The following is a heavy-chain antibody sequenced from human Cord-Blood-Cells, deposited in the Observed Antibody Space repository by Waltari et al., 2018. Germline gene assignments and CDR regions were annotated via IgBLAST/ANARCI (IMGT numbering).Heavy chain of an antibody. D-gene: IGHD6-6*01. CDR3: ASDGSSSSNYFDY. Sequence: QVQLVQSGAEVKKPGSSVKVSCKASAGTFSSYAISWVRQAPGQGLEWMGRIIPHLGIANSAQKFQGRVTITADKSTSTAYMELSSLRSEYTAVYYCASDGSSSSNYFDYWGQGTLVTVSS. V-gene: IGHV1-69*09. J-gene: IGHJ4*02. CDR2: IIPHLGIA. CDR1: AGTFSSYA.